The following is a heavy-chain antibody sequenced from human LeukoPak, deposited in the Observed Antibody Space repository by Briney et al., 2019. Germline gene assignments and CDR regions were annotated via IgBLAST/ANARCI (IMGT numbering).Heavy chain of an antibody. V-gene: IGHV3-13*01. J-gene: IGHJ4*02. Sequence: PGGSLRFSCAASDSTFIAYEIHWVRQVLGKGRDWVSAIGIRGDTHYSGSVKGRFTISRENAESSLYLQMNSLRAEDTAVYYCARGGIQVSGIDEFDYWGQGTLVTVSS. CDR2: IGIRGDT. CDR3: ARGGIQVSGIDEFDY. D-gene: IGHD6-19*01. CDR1: DSTFIAYE.